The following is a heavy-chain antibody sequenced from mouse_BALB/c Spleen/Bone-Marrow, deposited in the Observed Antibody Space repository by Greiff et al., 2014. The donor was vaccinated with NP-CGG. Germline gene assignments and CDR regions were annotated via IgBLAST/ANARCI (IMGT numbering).Heavy chain of an antibody. CDR1: GISFSTYG. CDR3: TVSTTVAY. J-gene: IGHJ3*01. V-gene: IGHV5-6*01. CDR2: ISSGDSYT. Sequence: VQLQQSGGDLVRPGGSLKLSCAASGISFSTYGMSWVRQTPDKRLEWVATISSGDSYTYYPDSVKGPFTISKDNAKNTQYLQMSSLKSEDTAMYYCTVSTTVAYWGQGTLVTVSA. D-gene: IGHD1-1*01.